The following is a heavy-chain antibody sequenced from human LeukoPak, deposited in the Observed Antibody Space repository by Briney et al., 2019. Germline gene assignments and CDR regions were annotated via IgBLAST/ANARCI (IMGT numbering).Heavy chain of an antibody. CDR1: GGSISSYY. CDR3: AGTRITMVRGVHGADY. J-gene: IGHJ4*02. V-gene: IGHV4-59*01. CDR2: IYYSGST. Sequence: PSETLSLTCTASGGSISSYYWSWIRQPPGKGLEWIGYIYYSGSTNYNPSLKSRVTISVDTSKNQFSLKLSSVTAADTAVYYCAGTRITMVRGVHGADYWGQGTLVTVSS. D-gene: IGHD3-10*01.